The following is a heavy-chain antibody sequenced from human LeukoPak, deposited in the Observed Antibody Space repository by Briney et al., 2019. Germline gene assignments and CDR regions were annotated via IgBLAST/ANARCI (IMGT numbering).Heavy chain of an antibody. Sequence: GGSLRLSCAASGFTFSNYWMHWVRQAPGKGLVWVSRINSDGINTSYADSVKGRFTISRDNSKNTLYLQMNSLRAEDTAVYYCAKDRIVGATNRRRNDAFDIWGQGTMVTVSS. D-gene: IGHD1-26*01. CDR1: GFTFSNYW. CDR3: AKDRIVGATNRRRNDAFDI. V-gene: IGHV3-74*01. CDR2: INSDGINT. J-gene: IGHJ3*02.